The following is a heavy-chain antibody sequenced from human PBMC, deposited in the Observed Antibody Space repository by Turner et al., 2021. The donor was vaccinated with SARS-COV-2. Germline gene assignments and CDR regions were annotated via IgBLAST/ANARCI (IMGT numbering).Heavy chain of an antibody. CDR3: ARDLGDEPDY. V-gene: IGHV3-30-3*01. J-gene: IGHJ4*02. Sequence: QVQLVESGGGVVRPGRSLRLSCAASGFTFSSYAMHWVRQAPGKGLEWVAVISYDGSNKYYADSVKGRFTISRDNSKNTLYLQMNSLRAEDTAVYYCARDLGDEPDYWGQGTLVTVSS. CDR2: ISYDGSNK. D-gene: IGHD2-21*01. CDR1: GFTFSSYA.